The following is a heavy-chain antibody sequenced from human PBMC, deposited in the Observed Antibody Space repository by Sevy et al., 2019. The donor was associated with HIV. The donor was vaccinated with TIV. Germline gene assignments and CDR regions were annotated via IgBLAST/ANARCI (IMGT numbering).Heavy chain of an antibody. D-gene: IGHD6-13*01. CDR1: GDSISGNY. Sequence: SETLSLTCTVSGDSISGNYWSWIQQPPGKGLEWIGYFYYSASTNYNPSLKSRVTISVDTTKNQVSLKVRSLTAADTAVYYCAIGIAAPRGMDVWGQGTTVTVSS. CDR3: AIGIAAPRGMDV. J-gene: IGHJ6*02. CDR2: FYYSAST. V-gene: IGHV4-59*01.